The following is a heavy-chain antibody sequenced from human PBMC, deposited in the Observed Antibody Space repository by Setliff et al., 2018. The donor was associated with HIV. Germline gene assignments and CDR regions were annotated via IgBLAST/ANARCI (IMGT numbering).Heavy chain of an antibody. D-gene: IGHD1-26*01. CDR2: IYTSGST. CDR1: GGSITSGSYY. CDR3: ARDRYGGTYDAFEI. Sequence: SLTCPVSGGSITSGSYYWSWIRQPAGKGLEWIGHIYTSGSTNYNPSLKSRVIMSVDTSKKQFYLKLSSVTAADTAVYYCARDRYGGTYDAFEIWGQGTMVTVSS. V-gene: IGHV4-61*09. J-gene: IGHJ3*02.